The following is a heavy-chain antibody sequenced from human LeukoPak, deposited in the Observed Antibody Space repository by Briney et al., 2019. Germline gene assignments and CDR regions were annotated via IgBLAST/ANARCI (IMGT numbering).Heavy chain of an antibody. CDR1: GFTFSSYW. V-gene: IGHV3-74*01. CDR3: ARSEMERAYYYYMDV. D-gene: IGHD1-1*01. CDR2: INSDGSST. J-gene: IGHJ6*03. Sequence: GGSLRLSCAASGFTFSSYWMHWVRQAPGKGLVWVSRINSDGSSTSYADSVKGRFTISRDNAKNTLYLQMNSLRAEDTAVYYCARSEMERAYYYYMDVWGKGTTVTVSS.